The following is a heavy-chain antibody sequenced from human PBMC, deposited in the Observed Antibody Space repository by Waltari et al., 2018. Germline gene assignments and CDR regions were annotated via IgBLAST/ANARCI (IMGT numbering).Heavy chain of an antibody. D-gene: IGHD6-19*01. CDR3: ARGSGWYAFDY. V-gene: IGHV4-59*01. CDR2: IYYSGST. J-gene: IGHJ4*02. CDR1: GGPIISAY. Sequence: QVQLQESGPGLVKPSETLSLTCTVSGGPIISAYWSWIRQPPGKGLELIGYIYYSGSTTYHPSLKSRVTISVDTSKNQFSLKLSSVTAADTAVYYCARGSGWYAFDYWGQGTLVTVSS.